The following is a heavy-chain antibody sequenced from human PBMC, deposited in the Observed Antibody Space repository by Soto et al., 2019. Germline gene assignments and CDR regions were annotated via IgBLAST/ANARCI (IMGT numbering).Heavy chain of an antibody. V-gene: IGHV5-51*01. J-gene: IGHJ3*01. Sequence: GASLKSSYKGSGYRVTSNWIGWVRQMPGKGLEWMGIIYPGYSDIRYSPSFQGQVTISADNSISTAYLQWSSLKASDTAMYYCARLLYESTGDTQDRFDVWGRRTMVLVSS. CDR3: ARLLYESTGDTQDRFDV. D-gene: IGHD2-8*01. CDR2: IYPGYSDI. CDR1: GYRVTSNW.